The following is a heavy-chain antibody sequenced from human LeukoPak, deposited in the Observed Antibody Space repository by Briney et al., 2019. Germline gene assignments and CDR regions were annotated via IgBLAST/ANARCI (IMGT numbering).Heavy chain of an antibody. CDR3: ARTYYYDSSGYYYVPNYAFDI. CDR2: IYYSGST. D-gene: IGHD3-22*01. CDR1: GGSISSGYYY. J-gene: IGHJ3*02. Sequence: SQTLSLTCTVSGGSISSGYYYWSWIRQPPGKGLEWIGYIYYSGSTYYNPSLKSRVTISVDTSKNQFSLKLSSVTAADTAVYYCARTYYYDSSGYYYVPNYAFDIWGQGTMVTVSS. V-gene: IGHV4-30-4*01.